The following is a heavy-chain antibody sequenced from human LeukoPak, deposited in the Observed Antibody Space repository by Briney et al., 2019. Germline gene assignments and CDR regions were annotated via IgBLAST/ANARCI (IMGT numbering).Heavy chain of an antibody. V-gene: IGHV3-66*01. CDR1: GFTVNSNY. J-gene: IGHJ4*02. CDR3: AREASSSGWCYLDY. CDR2: IYASGSI. D-gene: IGHD6-19*01. Sequence: GGSLRLSRAASGFTVNSNYMSWVRQAPGKGLEWVSIIYASGSIFYADSVKGRFTISRDDSKNALHLQMNSLRDEDTAVYYCAREASSSGWCYLDYWGRGTLVTVSS.